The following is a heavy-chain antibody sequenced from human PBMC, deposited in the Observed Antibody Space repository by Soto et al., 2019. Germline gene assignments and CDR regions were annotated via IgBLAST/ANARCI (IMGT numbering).Heavy chain of an antibody. CDR2: IYTSGST. V-gene: IGHV4-4*07. J-gene: IGHJ5*02. D-gene: IGHD4-17*01. CDR3: ARGQVPTPVPYGGFDP. Sequence: SETLSLTCTVSGCSISSYYWSWIRQPAGKGLEWIGCIYTSGSTNYNPSLKSRVTISVDTSKNQFSLKLSSVTAADTAVYYCARGQVPTPVPYGGFDPWGQGTLVTVSS. CDR1: GCSISSYY.